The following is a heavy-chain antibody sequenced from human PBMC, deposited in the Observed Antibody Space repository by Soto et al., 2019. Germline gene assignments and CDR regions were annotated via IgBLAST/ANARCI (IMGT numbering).Heavy chain of an antibody. D-gene: IGHD2-15*01. J-gene: IGHJ6*02. Sequence: QVQLVQSGAEVKKPGASVKVSCKASGYTFTSYDINWVRQATGQGLEWMGWMNPNSGNTGYAQKFQGRVTMTRNTSISTAYMELSSLRSEDKAVYYCARGYCSGGSCYSYYYYGMDVWGQGTTVTVSS. CDR3: ARGYCSGGSCYSYYYYGMDV. CDR2: MNPNSGNT. CDR1: GYTFTSYD. V-gene: IGHV1-8*01.